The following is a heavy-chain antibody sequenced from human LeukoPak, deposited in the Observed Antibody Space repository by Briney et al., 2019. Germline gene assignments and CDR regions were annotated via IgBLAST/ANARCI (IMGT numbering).Heavy chain of an antibody. J-gene: IGHJ4*02. CDR1: GFTFSSYA. CDR3: AKVREYGDRTERAVWGDYFDY. V-gene: IGHV3-23*01. D-gene: IGHD4-17*01. Sequence: PGGSLRLSCAASGFTFSSYAMSWVRQAPGKGLEWVSAISGSGGSTYYADSVKGRFTISRDNSKNTLYLQMNSLRAEDTAVYYCAKVREYGDRTERAVWGDYFDYWGQGTLVTVSS. CDR2: ISGSGGST.